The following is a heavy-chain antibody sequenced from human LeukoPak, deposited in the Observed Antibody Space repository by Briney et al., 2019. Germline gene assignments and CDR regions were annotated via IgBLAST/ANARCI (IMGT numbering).Heavy chain of an antibody. CDR1: GYSFTNYW. CDR3: ARTFPYGSGSYGY. J-gene: IGHJ4*02. Sequence: GESLKISCKGSGYSFTNYWIAWVRQMPGKGLEWMGFIYPGDSDTRYSPSFQGQVTISADKSITTAYLQWSSLKASDTAMYYCARTFPYGSGSYGYWGQRTLVTVSS. V-gene: IGHV5-51*01. D-gene: IGHD3-10*01. CDR2: IYPGDSDT.